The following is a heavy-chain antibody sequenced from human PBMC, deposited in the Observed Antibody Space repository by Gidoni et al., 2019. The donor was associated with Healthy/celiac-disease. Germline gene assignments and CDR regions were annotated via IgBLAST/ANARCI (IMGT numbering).Heavy chain of an antibody. CDR2: ISSSSSTI. Sequence: EVQLVESGGGLVQPAGSLRLSCAASGFTFSSYSMNWVRQAPGQGLEWVSYISSSSSTIYYADSVKGRFTISRDNAKNSLYLQMNSLRAEDTAVYYCARWGDDDYGDYWGQGTLVTVSS. V-gene: IGHV3-48*04. D-gene: IGHD3-16*01. J-gene: IGHJ4*02. CDR3: ARWGDDDYGDY. CDR1: GFTFSSYS.